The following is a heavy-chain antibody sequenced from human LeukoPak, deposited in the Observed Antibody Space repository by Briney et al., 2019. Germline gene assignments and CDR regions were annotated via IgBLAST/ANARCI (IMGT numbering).Heavy chain of an antibody. J-gene: IGHJ6*02. CDR2: IGTAGDT. V-gene: IGHV3-13*01. CDR3: ARVLGSYGMDV. CDR1: GFTFSSYD. D-gene: IGHD3-10*01. Sequence: PGGSLRLSCAASGFTFSSYDMHWVRQATGKGLEWVSAIGTAGDTYYPGSVKGRFTISRENAKNSLYLQMNSLRAGDTVVYYCARVLGSYGMDVWGQGTTVTVSS.